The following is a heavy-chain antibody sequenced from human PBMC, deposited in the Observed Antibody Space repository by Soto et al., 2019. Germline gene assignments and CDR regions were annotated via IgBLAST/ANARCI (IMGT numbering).Heavy chain of an antibody. D-gene: IGHD1-1*01. CDR3: ARHRHHRSNWIWHDRGSTDYYMDV. CDR1: GGSISSYY. CDR2: IYYSGST. V-gene: IGHV4-59*08. Sequence: TSETLSLTCTVSGGSISSYYWSWIRQPPGKGLEWIGYIYYSGSTNYNPSLKSRVTISVDTSKNQFSLKLSSVTAADTAVYYCARHRHHRSNWIWHDRGSTDYYMDVWGKGTTVTVSS. J-gene: IGHJ6*03.